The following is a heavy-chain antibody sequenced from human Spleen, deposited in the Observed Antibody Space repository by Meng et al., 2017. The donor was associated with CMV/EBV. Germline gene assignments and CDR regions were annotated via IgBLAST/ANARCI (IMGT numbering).Heavy chain of an antibody. D-gene: IGHD6-13*01. CDR3: ARGRVELVDY. J-gene: IGHJ4*02. CDR1: GYTFTSYD. Sequence: KVSCKASGYTFTSYDINWGRQATGQGLEWMGWMNPNSGNTGYAQKFQGRVTITRNTSISTAYMELSSLRSEDTAVYYCARGRVELVDYWGQGTLVTVSS. V-gene: IGHV1-8*03. CDR2: MNPNSGNT.